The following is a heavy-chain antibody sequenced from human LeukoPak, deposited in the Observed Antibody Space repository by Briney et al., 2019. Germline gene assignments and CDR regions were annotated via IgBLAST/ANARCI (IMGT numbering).Heavy chain of an antibody. CDR1: GFTFGHNA. Sequence: PGGSLRLSCVASGFTFGHNAMAWVRQAPGKRLEWVSALSGSGGDTFYADSVKGRFTISRDNGKNSLYLQMNSLRAEDTAVYYCARYRHLGYWGQGTLVTVSS. J-gene: IGHJ4*02. D-gene: IGHD2-2*02. V-gene: IGHV3-23*01. CDR3: ARYRHLGY. CDR2: LSGSGGDT.